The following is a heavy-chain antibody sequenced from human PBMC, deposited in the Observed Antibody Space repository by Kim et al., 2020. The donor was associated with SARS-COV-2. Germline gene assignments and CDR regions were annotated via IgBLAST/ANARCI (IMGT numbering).Heavy chain of an antibody. V-gene: IGHV1-2*02. Sequence: ASVKVSCKASGYTFTGYYMHWVRQAPGQGLEWMGWINPNSGGTNYAQKFQGRVTMTRDTSISTAYMELSRLRSDDTAVYYCARGSEYYDSSGYYPYAFDIWGQGTMVTVSS. CDR2: INPNSGGT. CDR3: ARGSEYYDSSGYYPYAFDI. D-gene: IGHD3-22*01. J-gene: IGHJ3*02. CDR1: GYTFTGYY.